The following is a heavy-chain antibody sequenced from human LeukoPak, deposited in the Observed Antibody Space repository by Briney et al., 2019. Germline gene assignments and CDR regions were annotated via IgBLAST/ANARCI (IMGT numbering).Heavy chain of an antibody. CDR3: ARDRDDSSGYYDY. Sequence: GGSLRLSCAASGFTFSSYWMHWVRQAPGKGLVWVSRINSDGSSTSYADSVKGRFTISRDNAKNTLYLQMNSLKAEDTAVYYCARDRDDSSGYYDYWGQGTLVTVSS. CDR2: INSDGSST. CDR1: GFTFSSYW. J-gene: IGHJ4*02. V-gene: IGHV3-74*01. D-gene: IGHD3-22*01.